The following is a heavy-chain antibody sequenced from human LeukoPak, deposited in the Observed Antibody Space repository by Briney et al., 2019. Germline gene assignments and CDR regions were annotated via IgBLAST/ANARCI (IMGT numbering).Heavy chain of an antibody. CDR2: ISSSGSTI. D-gene: IGHD6-13*01. CDR3: ARDRGRSSSSFDY. CDR1: GFTFSDYY. V-gene: IGHV3-11*01. Sequence: GGSLRLSCAASGFTFSDYYMSWIRQAPGKGLEWVSYISSSGSTIYYADSVKGRFTISRDNAKNSLYLQMNGLRAEDTAVYYCARDRGRSSSSFDYWGQGTLDTVSS. J-gene: IGHJ4*02.